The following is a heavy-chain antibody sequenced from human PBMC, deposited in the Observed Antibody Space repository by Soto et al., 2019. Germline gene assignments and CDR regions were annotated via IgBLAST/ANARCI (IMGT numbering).Heavy chain of an antibody. V-gene: IGHV1-18*01. J-gene: IGHJ4*02. CDR1: GYTFTNYG. D-gene: IGHD6-19*01. Sequence: QVQLVQSGAEVKKPGASVTVSCKASGYTFTNYGINWVRQAPGQGLEWMGWLSAYSGHTNYAQKLQDRVTMTTDTSTSTAYMELRSLRSDDTAVYYCARRTHLADNVELDYWGQGTLVTVSS. CDR3: ARRTHLADNVELDY. CDR2: LSAYSGHT.